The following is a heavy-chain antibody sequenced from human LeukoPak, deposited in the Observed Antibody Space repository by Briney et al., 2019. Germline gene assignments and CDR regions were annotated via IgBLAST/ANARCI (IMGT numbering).Heavy chain of an antibody. J-gene: IGHJ6*02. D-gene: IGHD2-8*01. CDR3: ARDLHSYAINYYYYYGMDV. Sequence: SQTLSLTCAISGDSFSSNSAAWNWIRQSPSRGLERLGRTYYRSKWYNDYAVSVKSRITINPDTSKNQFSLQLNSVTPEDTAVYYCARDLHSYAINYYYYYGMDVWGQGTTVTVSS. V-gene: IGHV6-1*01. CDR2: TYYRSKWYN. CDR1: GDSFSSNSAA.